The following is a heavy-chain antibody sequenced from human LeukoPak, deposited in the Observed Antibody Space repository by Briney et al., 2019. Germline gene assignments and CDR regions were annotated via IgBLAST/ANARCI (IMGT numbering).Heavy chain of an antibody. CDR1: GYTFTGYY. J-gene: IGHJ4*02. CDR3: ARIKVPNSSSSAGYDY. V-gene: IGHV1-2*02. CDR2: INPNSGGT. D-gene: IGHD6-6*01. Sequence: ASVKVSCKASGYTFTGYYMHWVRQAPGQGLEWMGWINPNSGGTNYAQKFQGRVTMTRDTSISTAYMELSRLRSDDTAVYYCARIKVPNSSSSAGYDYWGQGTLVTVSS.